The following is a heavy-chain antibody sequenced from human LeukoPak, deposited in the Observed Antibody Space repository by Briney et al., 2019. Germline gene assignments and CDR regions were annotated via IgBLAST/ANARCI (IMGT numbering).Heavy chain of an antibody. CDR2: IIPIFGTA. CDR1: GYTFTSYG. CDR3: ARGQIVGADFNWFDP. D-gene: IGHD1-26*01. J-gene: IGHJ5*02. Sequence: SVKVSCKASGYTFTSYGISWVRQAPGQGLEWMGGIIPIFGTANYAQKFQGRVTITADESTSTAYMELSSLRSEDTAVYYCARGQIVGADFNWFDPWGQGTLVTVSS. V-gene: IGHV1-69*13.